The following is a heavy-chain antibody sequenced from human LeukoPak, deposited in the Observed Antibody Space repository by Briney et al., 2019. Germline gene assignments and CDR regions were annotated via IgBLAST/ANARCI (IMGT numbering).Heavy chain of an antibody. J-gene: IGHJ4*02. V-gene: IGHV4-39*01. D-gene: IGHD6-19*01. CDR3: ASAIYTVAGFDY. CDR2: IYYSGIT. CDR1: GGSISSSSYY. Sequence: TSETLSLTCTVSGGSISSSSYYWGWIRQPPGKGLEWIVSIYYSGITYYNPSLKSRVTISVDTSKNQFSLKLSSVTAADPDVYYCASAIYTVAGFDYWGQGTLVTVSS.